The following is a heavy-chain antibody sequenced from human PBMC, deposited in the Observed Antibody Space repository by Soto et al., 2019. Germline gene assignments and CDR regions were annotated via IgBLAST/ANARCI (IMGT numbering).Heavy chain of an antibody. D-gene: IGHD6-13*01. Sequence: QITLKESGPTLVKPTQTLTLTCTFSGFSLSTSGVGVGWIRQPPGKALEWLALIYWDDDKRYSPSLKSWLTIPKDPSQNHVVLTMTNMDPVDTATYYCAHAINRWYSSSWGTVPVSYGFGDYWGQGTLVTVSS. CDR1: GFSLSTSGVG. CDR3: AHAINRWYSSSWGTVPVSYGFGDY. J-gene: IGHJ4*02. CDR2: IYWDDDK. V-gene: IGHV2-5*02.